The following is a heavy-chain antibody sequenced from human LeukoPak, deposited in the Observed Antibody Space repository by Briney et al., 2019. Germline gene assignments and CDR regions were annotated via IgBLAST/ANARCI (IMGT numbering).Heavy chain of an antibody. J-gene: IGHJ6*02. CDR3: ARDLMWSPGHGMDV. CDR2: IKQDESDK. CDR1: GFTFSNYW. Sequence: GGSLRLSCAASGFTFSNYWMSWVRQTPGSGLEWAANIKQDESDKYYVDSVKGRFTISRDNAKNSLYLQMNSLRAEDTAVYYCARDLMWSPGHGMDVWGQGTTVTVTS. D-gene: IGHD2-21*01. V-gene: IGHV3-7*04.